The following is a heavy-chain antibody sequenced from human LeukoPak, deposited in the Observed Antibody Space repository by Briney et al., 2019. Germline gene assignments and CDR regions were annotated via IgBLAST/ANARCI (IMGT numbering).Heavy chain of an antibody. V-gene: IGHV1-2*02. D-gene: IGHD3-3*01. CDR2: INPNSGGT. CDR1: GYTFTSYG. CDR3: ARGGYYDFWSGYYMGAFDI. Sequence: ASVKVSCKASGYTFTSYGISWVRQAPGQGLEWMGWINPNSGGTNYAQKFQGRVTMTRDTSISTAYMELSRLRSDDTAVYYCARGGYYDFWSGYYMGAFDIWGQGTMVTVSS. J-gene: IGHJ3*02.